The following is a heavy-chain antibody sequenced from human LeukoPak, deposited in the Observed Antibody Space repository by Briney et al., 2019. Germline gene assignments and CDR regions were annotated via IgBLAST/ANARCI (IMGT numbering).Heavy chain of an antibody. V-gene: IGHV4-59*01. CDR3: ARARRYTSSAFDY. D-gene: IGHD6-13*01. CDR2: IYYSGST. CDR1: GGSISSYY. J-gene: IGHJ4*02. Sequence: SETLSLTCTVSGGSISSYYWSWIRQPPGKGLEWIGYIYYSGSTNYNPSLKSRVTISVDTSKNQFSLKLSSVTAADTAVYYCARARRYTSSAFDYWGQGTLVTVSS.